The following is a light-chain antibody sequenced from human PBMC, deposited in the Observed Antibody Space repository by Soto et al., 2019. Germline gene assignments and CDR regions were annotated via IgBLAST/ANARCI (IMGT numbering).Light chain of an antibody. CDR2: EVS. J-gene: IGLJ2*01. CDR3: SSYTTNITPVV. V-gene: IGLV2-14*01. CDR1: SSDVGGYTY. Sequence: QSALTQPASVSGSPGQSITISCTGTSSDVGGYTYVSWYQQHPGRAPKLMIYEVSNRPSGVSNRFSGSKSGNTASLTISGLQAEDEADYYCSSYTTNITPVVFGGGTKVTVL.